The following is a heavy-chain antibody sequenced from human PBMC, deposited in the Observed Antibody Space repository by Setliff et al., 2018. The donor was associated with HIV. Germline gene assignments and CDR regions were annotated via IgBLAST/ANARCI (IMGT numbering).Heavy chain of an antibody. V-gene: IGHV1-18*01. D-gene: IGHD2-2*01. CDR1: GYTFTSYG. Sequence: ASVKVSCKASGYTFTSYGISWVRQAPGQGLEWMGWISAYNGNTNYAQKLQGRVTMTTDTSTSTAYMELRSLRSDDTAVYYCARGPPIVVVPAALLTFDYWGQGTLVTVYS. CDR3: ARGPPIVVVPAALLTFDY. CDR2: ISAYNGNT. J-gene: IGHJ4*02.